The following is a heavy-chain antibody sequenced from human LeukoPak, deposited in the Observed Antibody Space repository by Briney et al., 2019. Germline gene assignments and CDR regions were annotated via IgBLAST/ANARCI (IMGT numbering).Heavy chain of an antibody. V-gene: IGHV1-2*02. CDR3: ARGKTSYGSGSYYIY. CDR1: GYTFTGYY. Sequence: ASVKVSCKASGYTFTGYYIHWVRQAPGQGLEWMGWINPNSGGTNNAQKFQGRVTMTRDTSISTAYMELSRLRSDDTAVYYCARGKTSYGSGSYYIYWGQGTLVTVSS. CDR2: INPNSGGT. J-gene: IGHJ4*02. D-gene: IGHD3-10*01.